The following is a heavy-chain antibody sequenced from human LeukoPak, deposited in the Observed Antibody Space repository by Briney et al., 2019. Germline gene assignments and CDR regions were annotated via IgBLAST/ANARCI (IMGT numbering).Heavy chain of an antibody. CDR3: ARDRLDTAMVTPFDY. Sequence: SETLSLTCSVSGGSISSYYWSWIRQPAGKGLEWIGRIYTSGSTNYNPSLKSRVTMSVDTSKNQFSLKLSSVTAADTAVYYCARDRLDTAMVTPFDYWGQGTLVTVSS. CDR2: IYTSGST. J-gene: IGHJ4*02. V-gene: IGHV4-4*07. CDR1: GGSISSYY. D-gene: IGHD5-18*01.